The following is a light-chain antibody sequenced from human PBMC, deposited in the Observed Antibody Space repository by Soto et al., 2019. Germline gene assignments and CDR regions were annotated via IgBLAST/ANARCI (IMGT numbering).Light chain of an antibody. Sequence: QSVLTQPPSASGTPGQRVTISCSGSSSNIGSNTVNWYQQPPGTAPKLLIYSNNQRPSGVPDRFSGSKSGTSASLAISGLQSEDEADYYCAAWDDSLNAVVFGGGTKVTVL. CDR3: AAWDDSLNAVV. CDR1: SSNIGSNT. V-gene: IGLV1-44*01. CDR2: SNN. J-gene: IGLJ2*01.